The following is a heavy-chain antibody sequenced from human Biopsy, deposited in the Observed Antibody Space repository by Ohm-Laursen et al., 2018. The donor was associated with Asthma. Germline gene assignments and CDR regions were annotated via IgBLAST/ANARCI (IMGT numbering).Heavy chain of an antibody. CDR3: ARQSGQDYGDNSGFDI. V-gene: IGHV3-30*03. J-gene: IGHJ3*02. CDR2: VSSDGHNK. CDR1: GFVFSQCG. Sequence: LSLTCAASGFVFSQCGMHWVRQGPGKGLEWVALVSSDGHNKYYEDSVKGRFTISRDNSRNRLYLQINRLTVEDSAVYFCARQSGQDYGDNSGFDIWGQGTKVAVSS. D-gene: IGHD4-23*01.